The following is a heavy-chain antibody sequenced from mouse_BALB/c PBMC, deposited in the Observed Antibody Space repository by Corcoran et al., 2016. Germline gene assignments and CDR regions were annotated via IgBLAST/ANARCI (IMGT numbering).Heavy chain of an antibody. CDR1: GYSFTGYY. CDR2: INPYNGAT. CDR3: ARAYAYWYLDF. V-gene: IGHV1-26*01. D-gene: IGHD1-1*02. J-gene: IGHJ1*01. Sequence: EVQLQQSGPELVKPGASVKISCKASGYSFTGYYMHWVKQSHVKSLEWIGRINPYNGATSYNQNFKDKASLTVDKSSSTAYMELHSLTSEDSAVYSCARAYAYWYLDFWGPGTTVTVPS.